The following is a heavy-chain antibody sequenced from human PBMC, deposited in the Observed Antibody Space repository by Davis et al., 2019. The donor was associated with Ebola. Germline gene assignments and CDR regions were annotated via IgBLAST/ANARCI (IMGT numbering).Heavy chain of an antibody. CDR3: ARGMDTAMVIDYYYYYMDV. J-gene: IGHJ6*03. CDR2: INAGNGNT. CDR1: GYTFTGYY. D-gene: IGHD5-18*01. V-gene: IGHV1-3*01. Sequence: ASVKVSCKASGYTFTGYYMHWVRQAPGQRLEWMGWINAGNGNTKYSQKFQGRVTITRDTSASTAYMELSSLRSEDTAVYYCARGMDTAMVIDYYYYYMDVWGKGTTVTVSS.